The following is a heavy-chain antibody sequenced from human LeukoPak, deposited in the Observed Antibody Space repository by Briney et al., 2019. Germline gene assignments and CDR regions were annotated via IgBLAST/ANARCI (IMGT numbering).Heavy chain of an antibody. V-gene: IGHV3-53*01. CDR3: ARGRGTFVVKYYFDY. CDR1: GFTVNNNY. D-gene: IGHD2-21*01. J-gene: IGHJ4*01. Sequence: GESLRLSCAVSGFTVNNNYMSWVRQAPGKGLEWVSVIYSGGSTYYADSVKGRFTISRDNSKNTLYLQMNSLRAEDTAMYYCARGRGTFVVKYYFDYWGHGTLVTVSS. CDR2: IYSGGST.